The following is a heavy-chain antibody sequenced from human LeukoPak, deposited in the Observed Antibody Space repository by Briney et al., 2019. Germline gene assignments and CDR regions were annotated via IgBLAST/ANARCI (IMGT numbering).Heavy chain of an antibody. CDR3: AELGITMIGGV. V-gene: IGHV3-48*03. J-gene: IGHJ6*04. D-gene: IGHD3-10*02. CDR2: ISSSGSTI. Sequence: GGSLRLSCAASGFTFTSLAMSWVRQAPGKGLEWVSYISSSGSTIYYADSVKGRFTISRDNAKNSLYLQMNSLRAEDTAVYYCAELGITMIGGVWGKGTTVTVSS. CDR1: GFTFTSLA.